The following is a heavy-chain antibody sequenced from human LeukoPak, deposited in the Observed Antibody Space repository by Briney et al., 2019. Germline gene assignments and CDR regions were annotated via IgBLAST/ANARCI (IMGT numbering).Heavy chain of an antibody. CDR1: GGSFSGYY. CDR2: INHSGST. CDR3: ARHVPLSGSDAFDI. Sequence: SETLSLTCAVYGGSFSGYYWSWIRQPPGKGLEWIGEINHSGSTNYNPSLKSRVTISVDTSKNQFSLKLSSVTGADTAVYYCARHVPLSGSDAFDIWGQGTMVTVSS. V-gene: IGHV4-34*01. D-gene: IGHD6-19*01. J-gene: IGHJ3*02.